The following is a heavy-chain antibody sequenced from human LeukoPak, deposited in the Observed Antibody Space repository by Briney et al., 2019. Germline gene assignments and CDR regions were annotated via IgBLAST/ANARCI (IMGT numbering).Heavy chain of an antibody. D-gene: IGHD3-22*01. CDR2: IYHSGST. V-gene: IGHV4-30-2*02. CDR3: ATDSSGYPHCLDY. J-gene: IGHJ4*02. Sequence: SETLSLTCAVSGGSISSGGYSWSWIRQPPGKGLEWIGYIYHSGSTYYNPSLKSRVTISVDTSKNQFSLKLSSVTAADTAVYYCATDSSGYPHCLDYWGQGTLVTVSS. CDR1: GGSISSGGYS.